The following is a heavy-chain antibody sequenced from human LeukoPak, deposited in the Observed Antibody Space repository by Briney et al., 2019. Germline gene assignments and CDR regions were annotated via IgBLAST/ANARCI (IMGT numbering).Heavy chain of an antibody. D-gene: IGHD1-26*01. Sequence: GGSLRLSCAASGLSFSRNGTHWVRQAPGKGLEWLAFIQSDGSPKYYADSVKGRFTISRDNSKNTLYLQMNSLRVEDTAVYYCAREASTGAIHAFDPWGQGTLVTVSA. CDR1: GLSFSRNG. J-gene: IGHJ5*02. V-gene: IGHV3-30*02. CDR3: AREASTGAIHAFDP. CDR2: IQSDGSPK.